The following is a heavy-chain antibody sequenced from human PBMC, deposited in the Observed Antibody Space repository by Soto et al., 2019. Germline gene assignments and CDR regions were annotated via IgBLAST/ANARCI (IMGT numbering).Heavy chain of an antibody. Sequence: QVQLVQSGAEVKRPGASVTVSCKASGYSFTNDDISWVRRATGQGLEWMGWMSPKTGNTGFAQKFQGRFTMTRNTSITAAYMELTSLRSDDTAVYYCPRWLGYSAGSDVWGQGTTVTVSS. CDR1: GYSFTNDD. CDR3: PRWLGYSAGSDV. D-gene: IGHD5-18*01. CDR2: MSPKTGNT. J-gene: IGHJ6*02. V-gene: IGHV1-8*02.